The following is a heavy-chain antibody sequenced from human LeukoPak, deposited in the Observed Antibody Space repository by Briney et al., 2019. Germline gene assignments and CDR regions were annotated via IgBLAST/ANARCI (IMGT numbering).Heavy chain of an antibody. Sequence: PSETLSLTCTVSGGSISSSSYYWGWIRQPPGKGLEWIGSIYCSGSTYYNLSLKSRVTISVDTSKNQFSLKLSSVTAADTAVYYCARPYYYDSSGEDAFDIWGQGTMVTVSS. J-gene: IGHJ3*02. D-gene: IGHD3-22*01. V-gene: IGHV4-39*07. CDR2: IYCSGST. CDR3: ARPYYYDSSGEDAFDI. CDR1: GGSISSSSYY.